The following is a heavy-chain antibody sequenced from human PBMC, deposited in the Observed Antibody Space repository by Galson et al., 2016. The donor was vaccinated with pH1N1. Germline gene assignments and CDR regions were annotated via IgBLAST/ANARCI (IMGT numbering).Heavy chain of an antibody. J-gene: IGHJ4*02. CDR3: ANCIAAAGTFYFDY. CDR2: IYYSGST. V-gene: IGHV4-31*02. D-gene: IGHD6-13*01. Sequence: HPGKGLEWIGYIYYSGSTYYNPSLKSRVTISVDTSKNQFSLKLSSVTAADTAVYYCANCIAAAGTFYFDYWGQGTLVTVSS.